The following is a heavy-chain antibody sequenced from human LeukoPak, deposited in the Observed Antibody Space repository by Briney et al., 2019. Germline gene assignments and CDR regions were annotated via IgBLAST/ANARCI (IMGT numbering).Heavy chain of an antibody. V-gene: IGHV1-69*13. CDR2: IIPILGTS. J-gene: IGHJ1*01. Sequence: SVKVSCKASGYTFTGYYMHWVRQAPGQGLEWMGGIIPILGTSNYAQSFQGRLTITADESSGTAYMALSSLRSEDTAIYYCATTRDYYDNSGYTLLQDWGQGTLVTVSS. CDR3: ATTRDYYDNSGYTLLQD. CDR1: GYTFTGYY. D-gene: IGHD3-22*01.